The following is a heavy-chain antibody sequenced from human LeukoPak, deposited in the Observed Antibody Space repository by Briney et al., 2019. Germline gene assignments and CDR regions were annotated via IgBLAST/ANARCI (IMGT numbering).Heavy chain of an antibody. V-gene: IGHV3-66*01. Sequence: GGSLRPSCAASGFTVSSNYMSWVRQAPGKGLGWVSVIYSGGSTYYADSVKGRFTISRDNSKNTLFLQMNSLRAEDTAVYYCAKTNSSDYSYYFDYWGQGTLVTVSS. CDR3: AKTNSSDYSYYFDY. D-gene: IGHD3-22*01. CDR1: GFTVSSNY. J-gene: IGHJ4*02. CDR2: IYSGGST.